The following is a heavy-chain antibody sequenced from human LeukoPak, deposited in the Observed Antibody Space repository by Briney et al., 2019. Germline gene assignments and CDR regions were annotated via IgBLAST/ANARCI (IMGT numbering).Heavy chain of an antibody. CDR3: ARVLAAVPRGDY. D-gene: IGHD6-13*01. CDR1: GYTFTSYD. J-gene: IGHJ4*02. CDR2: MNPNSGST. Sequence: ASVKVSCKASGYTFTSYDINWVRQATGQGLEWMGWMNPNSGSTGYAQKFQGRVTMTRNTSISTAYMELSSLRSEDTAVYYCARVLAAVPRGDYWGQGTLVTVSS. V-gene: IGHV1-8*01.